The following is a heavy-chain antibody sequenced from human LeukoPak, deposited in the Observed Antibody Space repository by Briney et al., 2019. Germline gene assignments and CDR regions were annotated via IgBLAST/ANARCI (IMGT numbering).Heavy chain of an antibody. D-gene: IGHD3-10*01. V-gene: IGHV4-34*01. J-gene: IGHJ2*01. CDR1: GGSFSGYY. CDR2: INHSGST. CDR3: ARADLDYYGSNRYFGL. Sequence: SETLSLTCAVYGGSFSGYYWSWIRQPPGKGLEWIGEINHSGSTNYNPSLKSRVTISVDTSKNQFSLQLNSVTPEDTAVYYCARADLDYYGSNRYFGLWGRGTPVTVSS.